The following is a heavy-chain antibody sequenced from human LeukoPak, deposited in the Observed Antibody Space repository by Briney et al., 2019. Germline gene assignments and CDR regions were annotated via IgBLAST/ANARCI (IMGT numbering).Heavy chain of an antibody. D-gene: IGHD1-26*01. Sequence: ASVTVSFKASGYTFTIYGISWGRQAPGQGLEGMGWISAYNGNTTYAQKLHGRVTMTTDTSTSTAYMELRSLRSDDTAVYYCARAYSGSPLGYWGQGTLVTVSS. CDR1: GYTFTIYG. J-gene: IGHJ4*02. CDR3: ARAYSGSPLGY. CDR2: ISAYNGNT. V-gene: IGHV1-18*01.